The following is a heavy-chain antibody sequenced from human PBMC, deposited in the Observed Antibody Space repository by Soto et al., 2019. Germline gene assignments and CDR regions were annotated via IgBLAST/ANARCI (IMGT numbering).Heavy chain of an antibody. J-gene: IGHJ5*02. V-gene: IGHV1-46*01. D-gene: IGHD4-17*01. Sequence: ASVKVSCKASGYTFTSYYMHWVRQAPGQGLEWMGIINPSGGSTSYAQKFQGRVTMTRDTSTSTVYMELSSLRSEDTAVYYCARDLSPASYGDYVPPFWFDPWGQGTLVTVSS. CDR1: GYTFTSYY. CDR2: INPSGGST. CDR3: ARDLSPASYGDYVPPFWFDP.